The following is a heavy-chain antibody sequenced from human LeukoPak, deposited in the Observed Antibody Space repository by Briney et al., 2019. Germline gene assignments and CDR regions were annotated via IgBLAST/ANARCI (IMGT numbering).Heavy chain of an antibody. CDR1: GYPISSGYY. J-gene: IGHJ5*02. Sequence: SETLSLTCTVSGYPISSGYYWGWIRQPPGKGLEWIGSIYHSGSTYYNPSLKSRVTISVDTSKNQFSLKLSSVTAADTAVYYCARDLIRPDTAMLNWFDPWGQGTLVTVSS. V-gene: IGHV4-38-2*02. D-gene: IGHD5-18*01. CDR2: IYHSGST. CDR3: ARDLIRPDTAMLNWFDP.